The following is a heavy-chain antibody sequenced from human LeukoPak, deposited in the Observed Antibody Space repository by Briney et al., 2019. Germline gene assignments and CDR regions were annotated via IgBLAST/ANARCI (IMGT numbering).Heavy chain of an antibody. J-gene: IGHJ4*02. CDR3: ARVGEYYGSGSYLPFDY. CDR1: GGSISSSNW. CDR2: IYHSGST. D-gene: IGHD3-10*01. Sequence: SGTLSLTCAVSGGSISSSNWWSWVCQPPGKGLEWIGEIYHSGSTNYNPSLKSRVTISVDKSKNQFSLKLSSVTAADTAVYYCARVGEYYGSGSYLPFDYWGQGTLVTVSS. V-gene: IGHV4-4*02.